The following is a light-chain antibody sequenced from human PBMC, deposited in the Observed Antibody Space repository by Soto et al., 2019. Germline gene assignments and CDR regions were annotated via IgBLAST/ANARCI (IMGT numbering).Light chain of an antibody. CDR2: SAS. CDR3: QKYNTAPWT. V-gene: IGKV1-27*01. Sequence: DIQMTQSPSSLSASVGDRVTITSRASQGIFKYLAWYQKKPGKVPKLLIYSASTLQSGVPSRFSGSGSGTDFTLTISSLQPEDVATYYCQKYNTAPWTFGHGTKVEIK. CDR1: QGIFKY. J-gene: IGKJ1*01.